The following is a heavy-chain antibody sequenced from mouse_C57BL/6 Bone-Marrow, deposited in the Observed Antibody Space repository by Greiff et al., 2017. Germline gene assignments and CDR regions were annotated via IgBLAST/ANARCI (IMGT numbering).Heavy chain of an antibody. CDR2: IDPENGDT. V-gene: IGHV14-4*01. Sequence: EVQLQQSGAELVRPGASVKLSCTASGFNIKDDYMHWVKQRPEQGLEWIGWIDPENGDTEYASKFQGKATITADTSSNTAYLQLSSLASEDTAVYYCTNPVGDDYDYGGRGTTLTVSS. CDR3: TNPVGDDYDY. CDR1: GFNIKDDY. J-gene: IGHJ2*01. D-gene: IGHD1-1*01.